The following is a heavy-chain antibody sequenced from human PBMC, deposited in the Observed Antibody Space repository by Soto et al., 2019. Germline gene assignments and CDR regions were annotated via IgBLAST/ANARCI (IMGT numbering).Heavy chain of an antibody. Sequence: SETLSLTCAVSGGSISSGGYCWSWIRQPPGKGLEWIGYIYHSGSTHYNPSLKSRVTISVDRSKNQFSLKLSSVTAADTAVYYCARVYCSGGSCFWFDPWGQGTLVTVSS. V-gene: IGHV4-30-2*01. CDR2: IYHSGST. D-gene: IGHD2-15*01. J-gene: IGHJ5*02. CDR3: ARVYCSGGSCFWFDP. CDR1: GGSISSGGYC.